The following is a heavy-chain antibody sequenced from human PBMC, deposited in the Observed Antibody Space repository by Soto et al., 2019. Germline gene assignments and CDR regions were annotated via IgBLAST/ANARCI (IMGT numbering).Heavy chain of an antibody. V-gene: IGHV1-69*12. Sequence: QVQLVQSGAEVKKPGSSVKVSCKASGGTFSSYAISWVRQAPGQGLEWMGGIIPIFGTANYAQKFQGRVTITADESTSTDHIELCSLRSEDTAVYYCSAAPGCSFYYGMNVWGQGTTVTVSS. CDR2: IIPIFGTA. D-gene: IGHD2-21*01. CDR3: SAAPGCSFYYGMNV. J-gene: IGHJ6*02. CDR1: GGTFSSYA.